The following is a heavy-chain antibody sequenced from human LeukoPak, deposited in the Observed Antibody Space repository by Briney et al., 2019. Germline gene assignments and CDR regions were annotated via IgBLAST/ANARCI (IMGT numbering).Heavy chain of an antibody. CDR1: GGSISSGGYY. CDR3: ARDSRDYDFWSGPEASYYGMDV. CDR2: IYYSGST. D-gene: IGHD3-3*01. J-gene: IGHJ6*02. V-gene: IGHV4-31*03. Sequence: PSETLSLTCTVSGGSISSGGYYWSWIRQHPGKGLEWIGYIYYSGSTYYNPSLKSRVTISVDTSKNQFSLKLSSVTAADTAVYYCARDSRDYDFWSGPEASYYGMDVWGQGTTVTVSS.